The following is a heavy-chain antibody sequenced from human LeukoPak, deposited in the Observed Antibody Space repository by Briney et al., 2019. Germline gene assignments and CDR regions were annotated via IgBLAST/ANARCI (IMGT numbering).Heavy chain of an antibody. CDR2: INPSGGST. V-gene: IGHV1-46*01. D-gene: IGHD3-22*01. Sequence: ASVKVSCKASGYTFTSYYMHWVRQAPGQGLEWMGIINPSGGSTSYAQKFQGRVTITADKSTSTAYMELSSLRSEDTAVYYCARDKITMIVVVIMGMDVWGQGTTVTVSS. CDR3: ARDKITMIVVVIMGMDV. J-gene: IGHJ6*02. CDR1: GYTFTSYY.